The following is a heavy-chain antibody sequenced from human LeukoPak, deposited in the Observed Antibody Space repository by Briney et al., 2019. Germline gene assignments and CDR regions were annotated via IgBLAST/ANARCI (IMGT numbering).Heavy chain of an antibody. D-gene: IGHD4-17*01. CDR3: ARSTTTVFFDY. V-gene: IGHV4-31*03. CDR2: IYYSGST. CDR1: GGSISSGGYY. Sequence: PSETLSLTCTVSGGSISSGGYYWSWIRQHPGKGLEWIGYIYYSGSTYYNPSLKSRVTISVDTSKNQFSLKLSSVTAADTAVYYCARSTTTVFFDYWGQGTLVTVSS. J-gene: IGHJ4*02.